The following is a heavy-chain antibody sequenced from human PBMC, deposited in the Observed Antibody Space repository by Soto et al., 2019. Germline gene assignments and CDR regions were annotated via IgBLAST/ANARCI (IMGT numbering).Heavy chain of an antibody. J-gene: IGHJ5*01. CDR2: IGSNGAST. CDR3: FGGGGEYAGSSLWFDS. D-gene: IGHD6-6*01. Sequence: GGSLRLSCSASGFTFSESAMHWVRQAPGKGLEYVAAIGSNGASTYYPGSVKGRFIISRDNSKNTLFLQMNTLRPDDTAVYYCFGGGGEYAGSSLWFDSWGQGTLVTVSS. V-gene: IGHV3-64D*06. CDR1: GFTFSESA.